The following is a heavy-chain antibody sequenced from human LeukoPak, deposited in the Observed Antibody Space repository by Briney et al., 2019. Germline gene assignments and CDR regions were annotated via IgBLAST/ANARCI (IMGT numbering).Heavy chain of an antibody. J-gene: IGHJ4*02. D-gene: IGHD6-13*01. CDR3: ASPYSSSFR. CDR1: GGTFSSYA. CDR2: IIPILGIA. V-gene: IGHV1-69*04. Sequence: ASVKVSCKASGGTFSSYAISWVRQAPGQRLEWMGRIIPILGIANYAQKFQGRVTITADKSTSTAYMELSSLRSEDTAVYYCASPYSSSFRWGQGTLVTVSS.